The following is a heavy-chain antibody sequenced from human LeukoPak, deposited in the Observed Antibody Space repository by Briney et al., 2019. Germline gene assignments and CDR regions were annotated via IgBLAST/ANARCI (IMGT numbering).Heavy chain of an antibody. CDR1: GYTFTGYY. CDR2: INPNSGGT. CDR3: ARALGSSSSGFDY. J-gene: IGHJ4*02. Sequence: ASVKVSCKASGYTFTGYYMHWVRQAPGQGLEWMGWINPNSGGTNYAQKFQGRVTMTRDTSISTAYMELSRLRSDDTAVYYCARALGSSSSGFDYWGQGTLVTVSS. D-gene: IGHD6-6*01. V-gene: IGHV1-2*02.